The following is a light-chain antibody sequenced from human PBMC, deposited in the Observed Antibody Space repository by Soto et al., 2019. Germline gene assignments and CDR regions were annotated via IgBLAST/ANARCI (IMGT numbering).Light chain of an antibody. CDR1: QGIRND. CDR2: EAS. CDR3: QQYSTYSRA. Sequence: AIQMTQSPSSLSASVGDRVTITCRASQGIRNDLGWYQQKPGKAPNLLIYEASSLQTGVPSRFSGSGSGTEFTLTISSLQPDDFATFYCQQYSTYSRAFGQGTKVDIK. J-gene: IGKJ1*01. V-gene: IGKV1-6*01.